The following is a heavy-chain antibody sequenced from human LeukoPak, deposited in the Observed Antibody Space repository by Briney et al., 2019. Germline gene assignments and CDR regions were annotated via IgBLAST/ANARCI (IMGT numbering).Heavy chain of an antibody. Sequence: PSETLSLTCTVSGGSISSYYWSWIRQPPGKGLEWIGNIYKSGRTNYNPSLKSRVTMSVDTSKNQFSLRLNSVTAADTAVYYCARLSTGPYGLGAFDIWGQGTMVTVSS. J-gene: IGHJ3*02. V-gene: IGHV4-59*08. D-gene: IGHD1-1*01. CDR1: GGSISSYY. CDR2: IYKSGRT. CDR3: ARLSTGPYGLGAFDI.